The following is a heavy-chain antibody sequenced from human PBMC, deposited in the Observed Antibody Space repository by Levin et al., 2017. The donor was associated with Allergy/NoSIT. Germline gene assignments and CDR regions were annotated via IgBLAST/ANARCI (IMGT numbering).Heavy chain of an antibody. J-gene: IGHJ3*02. CDR3: ARDGYSSSWYSHAFDI. CDR1: GFTFSSYS. V-gene: IGHV3-21*01. Sequence: GESLKISCAASGFTFSSYSMNWVRQAPGKGLEWVSSISSSSSYIYYADSVKGRFTISRDNAKNSLYLQMNSLRAEDTAVYYCARDGYSSSWYSHAFDIWGQGTMVTVSS. D-gene: IGHD6-13*01. CDR2: ISSSSSYI.